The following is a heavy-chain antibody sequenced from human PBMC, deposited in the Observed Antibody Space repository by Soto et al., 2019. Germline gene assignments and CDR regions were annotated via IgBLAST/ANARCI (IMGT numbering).Heavy chain of an antibody. CDR2: IGSSDIYT. CDR1: GFTFSSYK. CDR3: ARDQVGMDV. Sequence: EIQLVECGGGLVKPGGSLRLSCAGSGFTFSSYKINWVRQAPGKGLEWVSSIGSSDIYTYYADSLKGRLIISRDNANNSVYLQINSLRAEDTAVYYCARDQVGMDVWGQGTPVTVSS. J-gene: IGHJ6*02. V-gene: IGHV3-21*02.